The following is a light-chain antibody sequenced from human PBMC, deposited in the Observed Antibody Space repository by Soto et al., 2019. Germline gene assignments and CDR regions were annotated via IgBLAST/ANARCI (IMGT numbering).Light chain of an antibody. Sequence: EVVLTQSPGTLSLSPGERATLSCRASQSIDSSSLAWYQQTPGQTPRLLIYGASTRATGVSDRFSGSGSGTDFTLSISRLEPEDFGVYYCQQYSASPLTFGGGTKVEIK. J-gene: IGKJ4*01. CDR1: QSIDSSS. CDR3: QQYSASPLT. V-gene: IGKV3-20*01. CDR2: GAS.